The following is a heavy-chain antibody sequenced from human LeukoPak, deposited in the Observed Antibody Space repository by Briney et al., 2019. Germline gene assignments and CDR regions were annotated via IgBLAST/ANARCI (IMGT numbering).Heavy chain of an antibody. Sequence: PGGSLRLSCSASGFPFSTYAMHWVRQAPGKGLKWVAVISYDGSSKYYADSVGGRFTISRDNSKNTLYLQMNSLRVEDTAVYYCTRRGGGQDFDYWGQGTLVTVSS. J-gene: IGHJ4*02. CDR1: GFPFSTYA. D-gene: IGHD4-23*01. CDR2: ISYDGSSK. V-gene: IGHV3-30-3*01. CDR3: TRRGGGQDFDY.